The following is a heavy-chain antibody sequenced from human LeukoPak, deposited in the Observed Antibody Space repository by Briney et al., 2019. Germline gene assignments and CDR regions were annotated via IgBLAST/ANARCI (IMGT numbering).Heavy chain of an antibody. D-gene: IGHD2-2*01. V-gene: IGHV3-20*03. Sequence: GGSLRLSYAASGFTFDDYGMSWVRQAPGKGLEWVSGINWNGGSTDYADSVKGRFTISRDNAKNSLYLQMNSLRAEDTALYYCARVQKDIVVVPAAIGAYYYYYGMDVWGQGTTVTVSS. CDR3: ARVQKDIVVVPAAIGAYYYYYGMDV. J-gene: IGHJ6*02. CDR1: GFTFDDYG. CDR2: INWNGGST.